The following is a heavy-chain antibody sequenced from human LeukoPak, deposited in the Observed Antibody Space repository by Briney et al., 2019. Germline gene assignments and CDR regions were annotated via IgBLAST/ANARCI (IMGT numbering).Heavy chain of an antibody. Sequence: SETLSLTCAVYGGSFSGYYWSWIRQPPGKGLERIGEINHSGSTNYNPSLKSRVTISVDTSKNQFSLKLSSVTAADTAVYYCARDGIVGAINYWGQGTLVTVSS. J-gene: IGHJ4*02. V-gene: IGHV4-34*01. CDR3: ARDGIVGAINY. D-gene: IGHD1-26*01. CDR1: GGSFSGYY. CDR2: INHSGST.